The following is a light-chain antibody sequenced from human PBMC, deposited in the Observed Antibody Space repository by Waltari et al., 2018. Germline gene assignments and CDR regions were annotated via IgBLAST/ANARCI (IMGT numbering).Light chain of an antibody. CDR3: QHYKTSFRT. V-gene: IGKV1-5*03. CDR2: KTS. Sequence: DIQMTQSPSTLSASVGDRVTITCRASQNISPWLAWHQHKPGKAPRLLISKTSTLESGVPSRFSGSGSGTEFTLTISSLQPEDFATYYCQHYKTSFRTFGQGTRVEIK. CDR1: QNISPW. J-gene: IGKJ1*01.